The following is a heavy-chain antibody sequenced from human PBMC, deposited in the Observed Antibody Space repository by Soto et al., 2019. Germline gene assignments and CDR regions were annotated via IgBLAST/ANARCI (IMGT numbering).Heavy chain of an antibody. CDR2: ISSSGSTI. D-gene: IGHD5-12*01. V-gene: IGHV3-11*01. J-gene: IGHJ6*03. Sequence: PGGSLKLSCAAPGFTFRDYYMSWIRQAPGKGLGWVSYISSSGSTIYYADSVKGRFTISRDNAKNSLYLQMNSLRAEDTAVYYCARDGQWLRNXXAXYYYYYMDVWGKGTTVTVSS. CDR3: ARDGQWLRNXXAXYYYYYMDV. CDR1: GFTFRDYY.